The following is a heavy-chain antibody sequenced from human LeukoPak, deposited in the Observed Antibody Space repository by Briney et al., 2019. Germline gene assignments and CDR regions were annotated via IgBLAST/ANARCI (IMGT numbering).Heavy chain of an antibody. J-gene: IGHJ4*02. CDR1: NGSISTYY. V-gene: IGHV4-59*08. CDR2: IYHGGST. Sequence: SETLSLTCAVSNGSISTYYWSWIRQPPGKGLEWIGYIYHGGSTAYNPSFKRRVTISMDSSKNHFSLRSTSLTAADTALYYCARHGGTLDYFDSWGPGSLVTVSS. CDR3: ARHGGTLDYFDS. D-gene: IGHD1-26*01.